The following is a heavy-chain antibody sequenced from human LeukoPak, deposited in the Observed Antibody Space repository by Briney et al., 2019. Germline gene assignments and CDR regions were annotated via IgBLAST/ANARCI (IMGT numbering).Heavy chain of an antibody. V-gene: IGHV3-48*04. CDR2: ISGDTSTI. D-gene: IGHD6-13*01. Sequence: GGSLRLSCAASGFTFSSFSMNWVRQAPGKGLEWVSYISGDTSTIYYADSVKGRFTISSDDPKNSLYLHMNSQRAEDTAVYYCVRGTAASGLGYWGQGTLVTVSS. CDR1: GFTFSSFS. J-gene: IGHJ4*02. CDR3: VRGTAASGLGY.